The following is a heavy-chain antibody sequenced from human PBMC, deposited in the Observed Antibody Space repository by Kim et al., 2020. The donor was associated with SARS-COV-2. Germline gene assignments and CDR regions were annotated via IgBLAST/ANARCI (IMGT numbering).Heavy chain of an antibody. CDR3: ARGATRITILSHYYYGMDV. J-gene: IGHJ6*02. CDR1: GGSVSSGSYY. CDR2: IYYSGST. D-gene: IGHD3-3*01. V-gene: IGHV4-61*01. Sequence: SETLSLTCTVSGGSVSSGSYYWSWIRQPPGKGLEWIGYIYYSGSTNYNPSLKSRVTISVDTSKNQFSLKLSSVTAADTAVYYCARGATRITILSHYYYGMDVWGQGTTVTVSS.